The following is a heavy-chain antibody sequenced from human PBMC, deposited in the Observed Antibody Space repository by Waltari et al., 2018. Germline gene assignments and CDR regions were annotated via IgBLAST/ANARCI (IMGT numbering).Heavy chain of an antibody. D-gene: IGHD2-15*01. Sequence: QVQLVQSGAEVKKPGASVKVSCKVSGYPLTELPMHWVRQAPGKGLEWMGGFDPEDGETIYAQKFQGRVTMTEDTSTDTAYMELSSLRSEDTAVYYCATGVKVVVAATTFDYWGQGTLVTVSS. J-gene: IGHJ4*02. CDR1: GYPLTELP. CDR3: ATGVKVVVAATTFDY. CDR2: FDPEDGET. V-gene: IGHV1-24*01.